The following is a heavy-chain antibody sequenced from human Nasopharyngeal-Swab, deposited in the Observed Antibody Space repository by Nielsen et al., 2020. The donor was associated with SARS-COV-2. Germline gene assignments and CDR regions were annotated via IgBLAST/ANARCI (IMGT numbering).Heavy chain of an antibody. J-gene: IGHJ6*03. CDR2: IYYSGST. D-gene: IGHD3-22*01. CDR3: AREGYYYDSSGPRGGYYYYYMDV. Sequence: SETLSLTCTVSGGSISSYYWSWIRQPPGKGLEWIGYIYYSGSTNYNPSLKSRVTISVDTSNNQFSLKLSSVTAADTAVYYCAREGYYYDSSGPRGGYYYYYMDVWGKGTTVTVSS. CDR1: GGSISSYY. V-gene: IGHV4-59*01.